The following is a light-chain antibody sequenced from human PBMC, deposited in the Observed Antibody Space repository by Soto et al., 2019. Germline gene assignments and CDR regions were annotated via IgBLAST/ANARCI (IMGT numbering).Light chain of an antibody. CDR2: DAY. V-gene: IGKV3-11*01. Sequence: EVVLTQSPVTLSLSPGERATLSCRASQSFRGLLAWYQQKPGQAPRLLIYDAYNRATGIPPRFSGSGSGTDFTLTISRLEPEDFAVYFCQQYLRSQLTFGGGTKVDIK. CDR3: QQYLRSQLT. CDR1: QSFRGL. J-gene: IGKJ4*01.